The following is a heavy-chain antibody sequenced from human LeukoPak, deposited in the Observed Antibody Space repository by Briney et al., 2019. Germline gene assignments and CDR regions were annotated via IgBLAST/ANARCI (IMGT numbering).Heavy chain of an antibody. D-gene: IGHD3-3*01. CDR1: GYTFTSYG. Sequence: ASVKVSCKASGYTFTSYGISWVRQAPGQGLEWMGWISACNGNTNYAQKLQGRVTMTTDTSTSTAYMELRSLRSDDTAVYYCASGRRYYDFWSGYPDGDYWGQGTLVTVSS. CDR3: ASGRRYYDFWSGYPDGDY. CDR2: ISACNGNT. V-gene: IGHV1-18*01. J-gene: IGHJ4*02.